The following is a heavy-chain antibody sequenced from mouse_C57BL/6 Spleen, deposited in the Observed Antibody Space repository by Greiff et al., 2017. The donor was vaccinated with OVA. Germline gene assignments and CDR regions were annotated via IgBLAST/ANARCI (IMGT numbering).Heavy chain of an antibody. V-gene: IGHV1-52*01. CDR2: IDPSDSET. CDR1: GYTFTSYW. Sequence: VQLQHPGAELVRPGSSVKLSCKASGYTFTSYWMHWVKQRPIQGLEWIGNIDPSDSETHYNQKFKDKATLTVDKSSSTAYMQRSSLTSEDSAVYYCARGGGFAYWGQGTLVTVSA. CDR3: ARGGGFAY. J-gene: IGHJ3*01. D-gene: IGHD1-1*02.